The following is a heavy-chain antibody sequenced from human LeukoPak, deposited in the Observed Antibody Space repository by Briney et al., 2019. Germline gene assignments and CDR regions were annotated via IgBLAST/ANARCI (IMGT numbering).Heavy chain of an antibody. D-gene: IGHD6-13*01. J-gene: IGHJ4*02. Sequence: ASVKVSCKASGYTFTGYYMHWVRQAPGQGLEWMGWINPNSGGTNYAQKFQGRVTMTRDTSISTAYMELSSLRSEDTAVYYCARVSIAAAGTLMGYFDYWGQGTLVTVSS. CDR1: GYTFTGYY. CDR2: INPNSGGT. CDR3: ARVSIAAAGTLMGYFDY. V-gene: IGHV1-2*02.